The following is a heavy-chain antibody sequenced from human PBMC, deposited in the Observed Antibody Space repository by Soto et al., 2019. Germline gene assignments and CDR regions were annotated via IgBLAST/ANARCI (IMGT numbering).Heavy chain of an antibody. CDR1: GFTFSSYA. CDR3: ARGSLSDY. Sequence: GWSLRLSCAASGFTFSSYAMSWVRQAPGKGLVWVSGISSDGSSTCYADSVKGRFTISRDNAKNTLYLQMNSLRAEDTAVYYCARGSLSDYWGQGTLVTVSS. V-gene: IGHV3-74*01. CDR2: ISSDGSST. J-gene: IGHJ4*02.